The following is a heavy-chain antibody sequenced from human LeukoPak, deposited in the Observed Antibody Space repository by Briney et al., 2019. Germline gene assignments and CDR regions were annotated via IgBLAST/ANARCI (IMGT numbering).Heavy chain of an antibody. J-gene: IGHJ4*02. D-gene: IGHD3-22*01. V-gene: IGHV4-34*01. CDR1: GGSFSGYY. CDR3: ARQGRSDYDSSGYYASFDY. Sequence: SETLSLTCAVYGGSFSGYYWSWIRQPPGKGLEWIGEINHSGSTNYNPSLKSRVTISVDTSKNQFFLKLSSVTAADTVVYYCARQGRSDYDSSGYYASFDYWGQGTLVTVSS. CDR2: INHSGST.